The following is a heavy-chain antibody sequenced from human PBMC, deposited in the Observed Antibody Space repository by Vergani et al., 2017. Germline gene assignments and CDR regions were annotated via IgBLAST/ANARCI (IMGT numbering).Heavy chain of an antibody. J-gene: IGHJ4*02. D-gene: IGHD2-2*01. CDR1: GGSISSYY. CDR2: IYTSGST. V-gene: IGHV4-4*07. Sequence: QVQLQESGPGLVKPSETLSLTCTVSGGSISSYYWSWIRQPAGKGLEWIGRIYTSGSTNYNPSLKSRVTMSVDTPKNQFSLKLSSVTAADTAVYYCARGPNWVVPAERSFDYWGQGTLVTVSS. CDR3: ARGPNWVVPAERSFDY.